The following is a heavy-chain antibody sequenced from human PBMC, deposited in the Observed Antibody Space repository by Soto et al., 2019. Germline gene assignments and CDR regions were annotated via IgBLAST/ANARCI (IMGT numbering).Heavy chain of an antibody. CDR2: SDWDDDR. J-gene: IGHJ6*02. CDR3: ARIKRRVVAATHYYYYGMDV. D-gene: IGHD2-15*01. CDR1: GFSLSTTRMC. V-gene: IGHV2-70*01. Sequence: SGPTLLNPTQTLTLTCTFSGFSLSTTRMCVSWIRQPPGKALEWLALSDWDDDRYYSTSLKTRLTISKDTSKNQVVLTMTNMDPVDTATYYCARIKRRVVAATHYYYYGMDVWGQGTTVTVSS.